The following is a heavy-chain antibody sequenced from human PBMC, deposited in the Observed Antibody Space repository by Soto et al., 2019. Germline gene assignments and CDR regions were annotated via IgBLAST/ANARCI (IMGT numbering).Heavy chain of an antibody. V-gene: IGHV3-33*01. J-gene: IGHJ4*02. CDR2: IWYDGSNK. D-gene: IGHD3-22*01. CDR3: AREDHYDSRPCFLDY. Sequence: GGSLRLSCAASGFTFSSYGMHWVRQAPGKGLEWVAVIWYDGSNKYYAASVKGRFTIPRDNSKNTLYLQMNSLRAKDTAVYYCAREDHYDSRPCFLDYWGQGTLVTVSS. CDR1: GFTFSSYG.